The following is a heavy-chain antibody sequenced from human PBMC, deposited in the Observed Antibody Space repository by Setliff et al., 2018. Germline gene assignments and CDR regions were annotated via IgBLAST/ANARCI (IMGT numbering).Heavy chain of an antibody. CDR3: TTAHYTGNSRTLDF. CDR1: GFTFSEEW. J-gene: IGHJ4*02. D-gene: IGHD1-26*01. CDR2: IKSEIAGGTT. V-gene: IGHV3-15*01. Sequence: GGSLRLSCAASGFTFSEEWMSWVRQAPGKGLEWIGRIKSEIAGGTTDYGAPVKGRFTISRDDSKNTLLLQMNNLKTEDTALYYCTTAHYTGNSRTLDFWGPGTLVTVS.